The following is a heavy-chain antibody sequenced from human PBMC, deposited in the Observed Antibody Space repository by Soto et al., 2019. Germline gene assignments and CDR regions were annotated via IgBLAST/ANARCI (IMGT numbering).Heavy chain of an antibody. J-gene: IGHJ4*02. V-gene: IGHV3-30*18. CDR1: GFTFISYG. D-gene: IGHD3-22*01. Sequence: GGSLRLSCAASGFTFISYGMHWVRQAPGKGLEWVAVISYDGSNKYYADSVKGRFTISRDNSKNTLYLQMNSLRAEDTAVYYCAKVNLVVVITTPDYWGQGTLVTVSS. CDR3: AKVNLVVVITTPDY. CDR2: ISYDGSNK.